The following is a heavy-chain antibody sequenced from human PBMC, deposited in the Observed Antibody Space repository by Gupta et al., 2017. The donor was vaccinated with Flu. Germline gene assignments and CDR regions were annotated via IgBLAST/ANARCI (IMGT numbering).Heavy chain of an antibody. CDR2: IDPNNGGT. CDR3: TRAPQWVETYYFDY. J-gene: IGHJ4*02. Sequence: QVQLVQSGAEVKKPGASVKVSCKASGNSFPDYYVHWVRQAPGQGLEGMGRIDPNNGGTNYAQKFQSRVTMTRDTSISTIYMEVDGLRSDDTAVYYCTRAPQWVETYYFDYWGQGTLVTVSS. CDR1: GNSFPDYY. V-gene: IGHV1-2*06. D-gene: IGHD6-19*01.